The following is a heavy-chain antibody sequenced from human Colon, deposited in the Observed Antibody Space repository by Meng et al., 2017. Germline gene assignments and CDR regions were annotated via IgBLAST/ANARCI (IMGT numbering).Heavy chain of an antibody. CDR3: AADAYGKEEDYDY. Sequence: SVKVSCKTSGFTFSSSAVQWVRQGRGQRLEWMGWIVFGSASTTYAQKFQERVTITRDMSTSTAYLELSSLRTEDTAVYYCAADAYGKEEDYDYWGQGTLVTVSS. CDR2: IVFGSAST. CDR1: GFTFSSSA. V-gene: IGHV1-58*01. D-gene: IGHD4-17*01. J-gene: IGHJ4*02.